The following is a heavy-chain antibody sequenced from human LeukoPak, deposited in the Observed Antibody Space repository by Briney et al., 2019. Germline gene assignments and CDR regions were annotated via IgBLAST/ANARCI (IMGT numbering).Heavy chain of an antibody. CDR1: GFTFSSYG. V-gene: IGHV3-33*01. Sequence: GGSLRLSCAAFGFTFSSYGMHWVRQAPGKGLEWVAVIWYDGSNKYYADSVKGRFTISRDNSKNTLYLQMNSLRAEDTAVYYCARELRPYYYGMDVWGQGTTVTVSS. J-gene: IGHJ6*02. D-gene: IGHD5-12*01. CDR2: IWYDGSNK. CDR3: ARELRPYYYGMDV.